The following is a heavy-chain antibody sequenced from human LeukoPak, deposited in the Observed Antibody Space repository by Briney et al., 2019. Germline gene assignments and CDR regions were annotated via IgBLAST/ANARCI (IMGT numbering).Heavy chain of an antibody. CDR2: ISPSNDST. D-gene: IGHD3-3*01. CDR1: GFTFSFFA. J-gene: IGHJ6*02. Sequence: GGSLRLSCAASGFTFSFFAMSWVRQAPGKGLEWVSGISPSNDSTYYADSVKGRFTISRDNSENTLYLQMNTLRAEDTAIYYWSNPPLRLLAESYGMDVWGPGTTVTVFS. CDR3: SNPPLRLLAESYGMDV. V-gene: IGHV3-23*01.